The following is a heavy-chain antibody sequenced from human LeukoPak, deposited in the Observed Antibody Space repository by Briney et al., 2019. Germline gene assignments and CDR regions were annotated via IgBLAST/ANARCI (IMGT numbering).Heavy chain of an antibody. Sequence: PSETLSLTCTVSGGSISSYYWSWIRHTPGKGLEWIGYIYYSGSTNYNPSLKSRVTISVDTSKNQFSLKLSSVTAADTAVYYCARLGYDSSGYYYEWFDPWGQGTLVTVSS. V-gene: IGHV4-59*01. CDR1: GGSISSYY. CDR3: ARLGYDSSGYYYEWFDP. CDR2: IYYSGST. J-gene: IGHJ5*02. D-gene: IGHD3-22*01.